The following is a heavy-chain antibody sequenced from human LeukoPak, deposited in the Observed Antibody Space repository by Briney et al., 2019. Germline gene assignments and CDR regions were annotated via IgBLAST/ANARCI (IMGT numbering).Heavy chain of an antibody. J-gene: IGHJ5*02. D-gene: IGHD3-10*01. CDR1: GFTFSSST. CDR3: VRGSGSPLTYFDP. CDR2: ISSSRTII. V-gene: IGHV3-48*04. Sequence: GSLRLSCAASGFTFSSSTMIWVRPAPGKGLEWLSYISSSRTIIYYADSVKGRFIISRDNAKNSLYLQMNSLRAEDTALYYCVRGSGSPLTYFDPWGQGTLVIVSS.